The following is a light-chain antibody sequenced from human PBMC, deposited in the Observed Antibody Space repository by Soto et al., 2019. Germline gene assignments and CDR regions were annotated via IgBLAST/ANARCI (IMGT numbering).Light chain of an antibody. CDR3: QQYDNWPWT. V-gene: IGKV3-20*01. J-gene: IGKJ1*01. CDR2: GAS. CDR1: QSVSSSY. Sequence: EIVLTQSTGTLSLSPGERATLSCRASQSVSSSYLAWYQQKPGQAPRLLIYGASRRATGFPARFSGSGSGTDFTLTISSLQSEDFAVYYCQQYDNWPWTFGQGTKVDIK.